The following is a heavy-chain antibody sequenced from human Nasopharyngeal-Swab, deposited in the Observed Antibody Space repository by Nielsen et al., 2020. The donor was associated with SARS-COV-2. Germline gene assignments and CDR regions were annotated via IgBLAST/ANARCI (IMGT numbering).Heavy chain of an antibody. CDR3: ARETYSSGWYLAFDI. CDR1: GLTFSSYE. D-gene: IGHD6-19*01. CDR2: ISSSGSTI. V-gene: IGHV3-48*03. Sequence: GESLKISCAASGLTFSSYEMNWVRQAPGKGLEWVSYISSSGSTIYYADSVKGRFTISRDNAKNSLYLQMNSLRAEDTAVYYCARETYSSGWYLAFDIWGQGTMVTVSS. J-gene: IGHJ3*02.